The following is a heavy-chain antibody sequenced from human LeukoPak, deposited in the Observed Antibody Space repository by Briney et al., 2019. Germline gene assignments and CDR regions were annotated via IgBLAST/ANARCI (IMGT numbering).Heavy chain of an antibody. Sequence: PGGSVIISCAASGFTFSSYAMSWVRQAPGKGLEWVSAISGSGDSTYYSDSVKGWFTTSRDNSKNTLYVQMNSLRAEDTAVYYCAKPLVSDYYDSSVYWGYWGQGTMVTVSS. CDR1: GFTFSSYA. CDR2: ISGSGDST. V-gene: IGHV3-23*01. J-gene: IGHJ4*02. CDR3: AKPLVSDYYDSSVYWGY. D-gene: IGHD3-22*01.